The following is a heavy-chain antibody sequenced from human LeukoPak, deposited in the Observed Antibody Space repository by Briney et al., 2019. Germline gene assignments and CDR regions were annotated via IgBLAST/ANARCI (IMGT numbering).Heavy chain of an antibody. V-gene: IGHV1-3*01. CDR2: INAGNGNT. CDR1: GYTFTSYA. J-gene: IGHJ4*02. CDR3: AKDPQSQCGGGRCYRNFDY. Sequence: ASVKVSCKASGYTFTSYAMHWVRQAPGQRLEWMGWINAGNGNTKYSQKFQGRVTITRDTSASTAYMELSSLRSEDTAVYYCAKDPQSQCGGGRCYRNFDYWGQGTLVTVSS. D-gene: IGHD2-15*01.